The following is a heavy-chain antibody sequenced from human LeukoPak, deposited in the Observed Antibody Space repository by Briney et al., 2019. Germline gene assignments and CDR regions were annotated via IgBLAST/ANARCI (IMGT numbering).Heavy chain of an antibody. J-gene: IGHJ6*02. CDR3: ARMEAYCSSTSCYYNGMDV. Sequence: GGSLRLSCAASGFTFSSYWMHWVRQAPGKGLVWVSRINSDGSRTSYADSVKGRFTISRDNAKNTLYLQMNSLRAEDTAVYYCARMEAYCSSTSCYYNGMDVWGQGTTVTVSS. CDR1: GFTFSSYW. D-gene: IGHD2-2*01. V-gene: IGHV3-74*01. CDR2: INSDGSRT.